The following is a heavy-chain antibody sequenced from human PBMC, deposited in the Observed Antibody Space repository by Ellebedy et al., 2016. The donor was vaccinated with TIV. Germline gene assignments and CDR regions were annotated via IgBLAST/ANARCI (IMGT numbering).Heavy chain of an antibody. D-gene: IGHD5-12*01. Sequence: MPSETLSLTCNVSGGSISGYYWSWIRQSAGRGLEWLGRVYTRGRPKYNPALRSRVSMSIDTSENRFSLRLKSVTAADTAVYYCARHREDIVASTDWFETWGQGTQVAVSS. CDR3: ARHREDIVASTDWFET. CDR1: GGSISGYY. V-gene: IGHV4-4*07. CDR2: VYTRGRP. J-gene: IGHJ5*02.